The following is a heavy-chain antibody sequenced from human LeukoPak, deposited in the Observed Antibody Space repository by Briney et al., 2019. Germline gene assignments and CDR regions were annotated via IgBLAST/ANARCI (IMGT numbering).Heavy chain of an antibody. D-gene: IGHD6-13*01. CDR3: ARGSGIAAAGVDY. CDR1: GGSISSGGYY. V-gene: IGHV4-31*03. CDR2: IYYSGST. Sequence: PSETLSLTCTVSGGSISSGGYYWSWIRQHPGKGLEWIVYIYYSGSTYSNPSLNSRVTISVDTSKNQFSMKLSSVTAADTAVYYCARGSGIAAAGVDYWGQGTLVTVSS. J-gene: IGHJ4*02.